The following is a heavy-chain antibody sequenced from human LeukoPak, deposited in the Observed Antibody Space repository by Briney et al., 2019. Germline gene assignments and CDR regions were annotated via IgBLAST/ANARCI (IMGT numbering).Heavy chain of an antibody. V-gene: IGHV4-61*02. CDR1: GGSISSDSYY. J-gene: IGHJ6*03. CDR2: IYTSGSA. CDR3: ARVSPPYYHDSSGSYYYMDV. Sequence: PSETLSLTCTVSGGSISSDSYYWSWIRQPAGKGLEWIGRIYTSGSANYNPSLKSRVTISVDTSKNQFSLKLSSVTAADTAVYYCARVSPPYYHDSSGSYYYMDVWGKGTTVTVSS. D-gene: IGHD3-22*01.